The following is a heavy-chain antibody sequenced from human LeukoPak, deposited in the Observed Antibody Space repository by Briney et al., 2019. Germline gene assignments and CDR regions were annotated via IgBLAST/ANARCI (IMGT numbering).Heavy chain of an antibody. J-gene: IGHJ4*02. CDR1: GFTFSSYW. Sequence: GGSLRLSCAASGFTFSSYWMSWVRQAPGKGPEWVANIKQDGSEKYYVDSVKGRFTISRDNAKNSLYLQMNSLRAEDTAVYYCARAETAMVYYFDYWGQGTLVTVSS. V-gene: IGHV3-7*01. CDR3: ARAETAMVYYFDY. CDR2: IKQDGSEK. D-gene: IGHD5-18*01.